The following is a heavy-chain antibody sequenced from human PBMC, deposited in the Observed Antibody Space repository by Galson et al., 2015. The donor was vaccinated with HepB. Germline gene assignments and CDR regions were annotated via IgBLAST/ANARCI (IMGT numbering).Heavy chain of an antibody. V-gene: IGHV3-23*01. CDR3: AKDPGYSSTWYGAGFDY. Sequence: SLRLSCAASGFTFSSYAMSWVRQAPGKGLEWVSAISGGGVNTYYADSVKGRFTMSRDNSKNTMYLQMNSLRAEDTAVYYCAKDPGYSSTWYGAGFDYWGQGTLVTVSS. J-gene: IGHJ4*02. CDR2: ISGGGVNT. CDR1: GFTFSSYA. D-gene: IGHD6-13*01.